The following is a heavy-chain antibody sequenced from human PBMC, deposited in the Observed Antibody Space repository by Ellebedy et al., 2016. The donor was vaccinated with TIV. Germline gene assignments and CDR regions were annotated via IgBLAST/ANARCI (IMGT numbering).Heavy chain of an antibody. CDR3: AKQGTGWYELDY. Sequence: GGSLRLSCAASGFTFSSYAMSWVRQAPGKGLEWVATISSSGGGVPYYADSVKGQFTVSRDNSKNTLYLDMSSLRADDTAVYYCAKQGTGWYELDYWGQGTLVAVSS. V-gene: IGHV3-23*01. CDR1: GFTFSSYA. D-gene: IGHD6-19*01. CDR2: ISSSGGGVP. J-gene: IGHJ4*02.